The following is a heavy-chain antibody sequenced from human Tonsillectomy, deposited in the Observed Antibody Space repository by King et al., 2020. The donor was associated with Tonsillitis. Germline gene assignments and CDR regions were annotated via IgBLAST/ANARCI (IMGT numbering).Heavy chain of an antibody. CDR1: GFTYSAYG. CDR3: ARQPYSGYDLYFDY. D-gene: IGHD5-12*01. V-gene: IGHV3-33*05. J-gene: IGHJ4*02. Sequence: VQLVESGGGVVQPGRSLRLSCAASGFTYSAYGMHWVRQAPGRGLEWVAVISYDGSNKFYGDSVKGRFTISRDNSDNTLYLQINSLRAEDSAVCYCARQPYSGYDLYFDYWGQGTLVTVSS. CDR2: ISYDGSNK.